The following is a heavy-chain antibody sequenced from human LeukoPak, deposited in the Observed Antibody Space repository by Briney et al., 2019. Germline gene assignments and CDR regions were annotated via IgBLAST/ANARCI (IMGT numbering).Heavy chain of an antibody. D-gene: IGHD3-22*01. J-gene: IGHJ4*02. CDR2: IFNSGSTI. V-gene: IGHV3-11*01. Sequence: GGSLRLSCAASGFTFSDHYMSWIRQAPGRGLEWVSYIFNSGSTIYYADSVKGRFTISRDNAKNSLYLQMNSLRAEDTAVYYCAKGSYYYDSSGYFDYWGQGTLVTVSS. CDR3: AKGSYYYDSSGYFDY. CDR1: GFTFSDHY.